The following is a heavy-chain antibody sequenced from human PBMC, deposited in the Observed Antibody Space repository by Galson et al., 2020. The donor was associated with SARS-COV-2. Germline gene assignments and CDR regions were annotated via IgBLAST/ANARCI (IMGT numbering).Heavy chain of an antibody. V-gene: IGHV4-30-2*01. CDR2: ISHSGGT. J-gene: IGHJ3*02. D-gene: IGHD4-17*01. Sequence: SAPLSLTFAASGTSISSGSYSWNWIRQPPGKGLERIGYISHSGGTYYNPSLKSRVTISGDRSKNQFSLRLSSVTAADTAVYYCARLHYGEYAPEAFDIWGPGTRVTVAS. CDR3: ARLHYGEYAPEAFDI. CDR1: GTSISSGSYS.